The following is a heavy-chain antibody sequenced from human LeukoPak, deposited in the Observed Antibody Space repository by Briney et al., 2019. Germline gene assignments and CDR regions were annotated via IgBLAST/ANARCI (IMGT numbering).Heavy chain of an antibody. J-gene: IGHJ4*02. CDR1: GFTFSTYA. Sequence: PGGSLRLSCAASGFTFSTYAMSWVRQAPAKGLEWVSAICGSTGSTYYADSVKGRFTIPRDNSKNTLYLQMNSLRAEDTAVYYCAKHRGGSCYSSFDFWGQGAQVTVSS. V-gene: IGHV3-23*01. CDR3: AKHRGGSCYSSFDF. CDR2: ICGSTGST. D-gene: IGHD2-15*01.